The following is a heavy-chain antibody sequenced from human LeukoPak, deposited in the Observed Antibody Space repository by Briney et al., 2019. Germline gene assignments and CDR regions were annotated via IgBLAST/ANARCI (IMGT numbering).Heavy chain of an antibody. J-gene: IGHJ4*02. D-gene: IGHD3-22*01. CDR3: AARRITMIVDDY. Sequence: GGSLRLSCAASGFTFSSYAMHWVRQAPGKGLEWVAVISYDGSNKYYADSVKGRFTISRDNSKSTLYLQMNSLRAEDTAVYYCAARRITMIVDDYWGQGTLVTVSS. V-gene: IGHV3-30-3*01. CDR2: ISYDGSNK. CDR1: GFTFSSYA.